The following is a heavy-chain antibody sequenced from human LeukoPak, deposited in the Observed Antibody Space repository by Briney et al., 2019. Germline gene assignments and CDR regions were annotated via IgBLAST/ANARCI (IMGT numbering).Heavy chain of an antibody. CDR2: ISYDGSNK. CDR1: GFTFSSYA. J-gene: IGHJ4*02. V-gene: IGHV3-30-3*01. D-gene: IGHD2-21*01. CDR3: ARDSGLPYCGGDCYPLYLDY. Sequence: GGSLRLSCAASGFTFSSYAMHWVRQAPGKGLEWVAVISYDGSNKYYADSVKGRFTISRDNSKNTLYLQMNSLRAEDTAVYYCARDSGLPYCGGDCYPLYLDYWGQGTLVTVSS.